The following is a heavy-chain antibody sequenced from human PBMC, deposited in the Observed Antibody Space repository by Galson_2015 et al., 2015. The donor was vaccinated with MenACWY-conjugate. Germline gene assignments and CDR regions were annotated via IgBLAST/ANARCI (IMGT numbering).Heavy chain of an antibody. CDR1: GGSFSSYY. V-gene: IGHV4-34*01. CDR2: ITHSGTT. CDR3: ARGIKLYGYHYYMD. D-gene: IGHD3-3*01. J-gene: IGHJ6*03. Sequence: ETLSLTCAAFGGSFSSYYWSWTRQSPGKGLEWIGEITHSGTTNYNPSLKSRVTISVDTSKNQFSLNLSSVTAADTAPYYCARGIKLYGYHYYMD.